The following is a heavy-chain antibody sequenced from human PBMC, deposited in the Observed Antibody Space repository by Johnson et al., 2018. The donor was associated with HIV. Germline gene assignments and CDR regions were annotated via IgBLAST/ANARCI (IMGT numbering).Heavy chain of an antibody. CDR1: GFTFSSYA. V-gene: IGHV3-30-3*02. CDR2: ISYDGSNK. J-gene: IGHJ3*02. Sequence: QVQLVESGGGLVKPGGSLRLSCAASGFTFSSYAMHWVRQAPGKGLEWVAVISYDGSNKYYADSVKGRFTISRDNSKNTLYLQMNSLRAEDTAVYYCASGRVGGNDAFDIWGQGTMVTVSS. D-gene: IGHD2-15*01. CDR3: ASGRVGGNDAFDI.